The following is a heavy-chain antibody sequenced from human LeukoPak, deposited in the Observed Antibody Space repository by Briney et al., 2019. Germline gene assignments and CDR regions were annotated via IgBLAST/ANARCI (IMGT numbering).Heavy chain of an antibody. CDR3: ARVSIAARRYYYYGMDV. Sequence: VSVKVSCKASGYTFTGYYMHWVRQAPGQGLEWMGRINPNSGGTNYAQKFQGRVTMTRDTSISTAYMELSRLRSDDTAVYYCARVSIAARRYYYYGMDVWGQGTTVTVSS. V-gene: IGHV1-2*06. J-gene: IGHJ6*02. CDR1: GYTFTGYY. CDR2: INPNSGGT. D-gene: IGHD6-6*01.